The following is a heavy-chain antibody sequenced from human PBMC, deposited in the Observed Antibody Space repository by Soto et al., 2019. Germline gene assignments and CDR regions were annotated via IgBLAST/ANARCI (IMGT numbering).Heavy chain of an antibody. CDR3: ARVVATVAGPYGMDV. V-gene: IGHV1-18*01. D-gene: IGHD6-19*01. CDR2: ISAYNGNT. Sequence: QVKLVQSGAEVKKPGASVKVSCRASGYTFTSYVISWVRQAPAQGFEWMGWISAYNGNTNFAQKLQGRVTMTTGTSTSTADMELRSLRSDDTAVYYCARVVATVAGPYGMDVWGQGTTVTVSS. J-gene: IGHJ6*02. CDR1: GYTFTSYV.